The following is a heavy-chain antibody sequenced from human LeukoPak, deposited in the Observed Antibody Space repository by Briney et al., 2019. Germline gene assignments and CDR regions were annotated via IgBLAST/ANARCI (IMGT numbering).Heavy chain of an antibody. J-gene: IGHJ4*02. CDR3: AKDLRRYRSNFFDH. CDR1: GCTFSSNA. CDR2: MSGTGGGT. D-gene: IGHD1-1*01. Sequence: PGGSLRLSCAASGCTFSSNAMSWVRQAPGKGLEWVSMSGTGGGTYYADSVKGRFTISRDDSKNTLYLQMNSLSADDTAVYYCAKDLRRYRSNFFDHWGQGNLVTVSS. V-gene: IGHV3-23*01.